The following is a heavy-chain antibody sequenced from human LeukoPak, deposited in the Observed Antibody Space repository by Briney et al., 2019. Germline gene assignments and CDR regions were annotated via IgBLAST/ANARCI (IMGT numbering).Heavy chain of an antibody. V-gene: IGHV4-34*01. D-gene: IGHD6-6*01. CDR1: GGSFSGYY. Sequence: KPSETLSLTCAVYGGSFSGYYWSWIRQPPGKGLEWIGEINHSGSTNHNPSLKSRVTISVDTSKNQFSLKLSSVTAADTAVYYCARKGKARRPDNWFDPWGQGTLVTVSS. J-gene: IGHJ5*02. CDR2: INHSGST. CDR3: ARKGKARRPDNWFDP.